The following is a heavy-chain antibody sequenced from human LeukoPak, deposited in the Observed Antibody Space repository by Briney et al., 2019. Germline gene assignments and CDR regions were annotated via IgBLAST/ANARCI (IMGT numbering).Heavy chain of an antibody. CDR3: ARGGYTDAFDI. Sequence: ASVRVSCKASGGTFSSYAISWVRQAPGQGLEWMGGIIPIFGTANYAQKFQGRVTITADESTSTAYMELSSLRSEDTAAYYCARGGYTDAFDIWGQGTMVTVSS. CDR1: GGTFSSYA. V-gene: IGHV1-69*01. D-gene: IGHD2-2*02. CDR2: IIPIFGTA. J-gene: IGHJ3*02.